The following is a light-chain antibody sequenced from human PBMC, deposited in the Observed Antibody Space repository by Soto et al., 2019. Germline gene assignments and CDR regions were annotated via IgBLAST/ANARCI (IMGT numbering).Light chain of an antibody. V-gene: IGKV3-20*01. J-gene: IGKJ5*01. CDR2: GAS. Sequence: EIVSTQSPGTLSLSPEERATLTCRASQSVSSSYLAWYQQKPGQAPRLLIYGASSRATGIPDRFSGSGSGTDFTLTISRLEPEDFAVYYCQQYGSSPPITFDQVTRLEIK. CDR3: QQYGSSPPIT. CDR1: QSVSSSY.